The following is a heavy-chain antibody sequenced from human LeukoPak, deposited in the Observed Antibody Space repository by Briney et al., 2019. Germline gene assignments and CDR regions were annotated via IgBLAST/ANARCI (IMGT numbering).Heavy chain of an antibody. V-gene: IGHV1-2*02. D-gene: IGHD3-22*01. CDR1: GYTFNSYG. CDR2: INPNSGGA. Sequence: GASVKVSCKASGYTFNSYGISWVRQAPGQGLEWMGWINPNSGGANYAQKFQGRVTMTRDTSISTAYMELSRLRSDDTAVYYCARVPIRRHYESTGYYYEDPWGQGTLVTVSS. J-gene: IGHJ5*02. CDR3: ARVPIRRHYESTGYYYEDP.